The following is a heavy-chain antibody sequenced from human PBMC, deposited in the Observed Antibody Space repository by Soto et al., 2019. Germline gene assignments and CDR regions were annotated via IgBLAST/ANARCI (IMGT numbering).Heavy chain of an antibody. CDR1: GFTFSSYG. CDR3: ERGIVGASHAFDI. Sequence: GGSLRLSWAASGFTFSSYGMHWVRQAPGKGLEWVAVIWYDGSNKYYADSVKGRFTISRDNSKNTLYLQMNSLRAEDTAVYYCERGIVGASHAFDIWGQGTMVTVSS. J-gene: IGHJ3*02. D-gene: IGHD1-26*01. V-gene: IGHV3-33*01. CDR2: IWYDGSNK.